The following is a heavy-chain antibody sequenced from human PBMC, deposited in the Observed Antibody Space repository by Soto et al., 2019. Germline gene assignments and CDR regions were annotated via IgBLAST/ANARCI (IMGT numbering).Heavy chain of an antibody. D-gene: IGHD4-4*01. J-gene: IGHJ5*02. CDR3: AREPDYRFDP. CDR1: GGSISSYY. V-gene: IGHV4-59*01. CDR2: IYYSGST. Sequence: SETLSLTCTVSGGSISSYYWSWIRQPPGKGLEWIGYIYYSGSTNYNPSLKSRVTISVDTSKNQFSLKLSSVTAADTAVYYCAREPDYRFDPWGQGTRGIVSS.